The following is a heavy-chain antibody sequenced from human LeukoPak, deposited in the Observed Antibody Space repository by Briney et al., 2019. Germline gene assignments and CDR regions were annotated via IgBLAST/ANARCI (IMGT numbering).Heavy chain of an antibody. J-gene: IGHJ3*02. D-gene: IGHD3-22*01. Sequence: GGSLRLSCAASGFTFSSYSMNWVRQAPGKGLEWVSSISSSSSYIYYADSVKGRFTISRDNAKNSLYLQMSSLRAEDTAVYYCASDYYDSSGYYRDAVDIWGQGTMVTVSS. V-gene: IGHV3-21*01. CDR3: ASDYYDSSGYYRDAVDI. CDR1: GFTFSSYS. CDR2: ISSSSSYI.